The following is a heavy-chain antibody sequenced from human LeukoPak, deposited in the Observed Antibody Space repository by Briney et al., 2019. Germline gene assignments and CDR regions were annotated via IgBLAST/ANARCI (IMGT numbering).Heavy chain of an antibody. D-gene: IGHD1-26*01. V-gene: IGHV6-1*01. J-gene: IGHJ4*02. CDR3: ARGVPLTRYATKTRLYYFDY. CDR1: GDSVSSNSAA. Sequence: PSQTLSLTCAISGDSVSSNSAAWNWIRQSPSRGLEWLGRTYYRSKWYNDYAVSVKSRITINPDTSKNQFSLQLNSVTPEDTAVYYCARGVPLTRYATKTRLYYFDYWGQGTLVTVSS. CDR2: TYYRSKWYN.